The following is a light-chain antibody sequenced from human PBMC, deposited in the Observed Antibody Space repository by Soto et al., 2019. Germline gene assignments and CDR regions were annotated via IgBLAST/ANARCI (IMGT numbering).Light chain of an antibody. J-gene: IGLJ1*01. Sequence: QSVLTQPPSVSGAPGQRVTISCTGSSSNIGAGYDVHWYQQHPGTAPRLLIYGNSNRPSGVPDRFSGSKSGTSASLAITGLQAEDEADYYCQSYDSSLSGFDVFGTGTKLTVL. V-gene: IGLV1-40*01. CDR3: QSYDSSLSGFDV. CDR1: SSNIGAGYD. CDR2: GNS.